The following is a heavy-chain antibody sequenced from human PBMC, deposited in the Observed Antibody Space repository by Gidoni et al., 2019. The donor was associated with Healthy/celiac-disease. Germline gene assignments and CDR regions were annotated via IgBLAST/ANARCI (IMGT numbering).Heavy chain of an antibody. Sequence: EVQLVESGGGLVTPGGSLRLSCAASGFTFSNAWLSWVRQAPGKGLEWVGRIKSKTDGGTTDYAAPVKGRFTISRDDSKNTLYLQMNSLKTEDTAVYYCTTAPDDFWSGYLLSWFDPWGQGTLVTVSS. CDR1: GFTFSNAW. J-gene: IGHJ5*02. CDR2: IKSKTDGGTT. V-gene: IGHV3-15*01. D-gene: IGHD3-3*01. CDR3: TTAPDDFWSGYLLSWFDP.